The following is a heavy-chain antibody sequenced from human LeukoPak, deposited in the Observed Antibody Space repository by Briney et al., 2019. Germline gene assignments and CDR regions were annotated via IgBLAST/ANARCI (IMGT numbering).Heavy chain of an antibody. CDR1: GFTFSSYS. CDR3: ARDYYYDSSGYLYYFDY. D-gene: IGHD3-22*01. Sequence: PGGSLRLSCAASGFTFSSYSMNWVRQAPGKGLEWVSSISSSSSYIYYADSVKGRFTISRDNAKNSLYLQMNSLRAEDTAVYYCARDYYYDSSGYLYYFDYSGQGTLVTVSS. CDR2: ISSSSSYI. V-gene: IGHV3-21*01. J-gene: IGHJ4*02.